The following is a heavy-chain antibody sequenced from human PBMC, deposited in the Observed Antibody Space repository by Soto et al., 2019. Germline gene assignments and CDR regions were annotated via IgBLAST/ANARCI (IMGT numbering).Heavy chain of an antibody. CDR1: GFTFSSYA. V-gene: IGHV3-23*01. D-gene: IGHD3-10*01. CDR2: ISGSGGST. J-gene: IGHJ4*01. CDR3: AKVCFSMVRGVIIPAY. Sequence: GGSLRLSCAASGFTFSSYAMSWVRQAPGKGLEWVSAISGSGGSTYYADSVKGRFTISRDNSKNTLYLQMNSLRAEDTAVYYCAKVCFSMVRGVIIPAYWGQGTLVTVSA.